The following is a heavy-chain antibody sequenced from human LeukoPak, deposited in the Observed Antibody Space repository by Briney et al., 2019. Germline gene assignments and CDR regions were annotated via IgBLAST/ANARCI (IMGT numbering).Heavy chain of an antibody. J-gene: IGHJ4*02. CDR1: GFTFSSYS. D-gene: IGHD5-24*01. Sequence: GGSLRLSCAASGFTFSSYSMNWVRQAPGKGLEWVSYISSSSSTIYYADSVKGRFTISRDNAKNSLYLQMNSLRAEDTAVYYCAREGIEMATERSFNNFDYWGQGTLVTVSS. CDR3: AREGIEMATERSFNNFDY. V-gene: IGHV3-48*04. CDR2: ISSSSSTI.